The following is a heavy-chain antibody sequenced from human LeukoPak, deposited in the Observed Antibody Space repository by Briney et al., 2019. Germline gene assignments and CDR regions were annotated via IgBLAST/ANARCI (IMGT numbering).Heavy chain of an antibody. CDR2: ISSSSSTI. J-gene: IGHJ4*02. D-gene: IGHD3-9*01. V-gene: IGHV3-48*04. CDR3: ARDPPDYDILTGYPLPLDY. CDR1: GFTFSSYS. Sequence: PGGSLRLSCAASGFTFSSYSMNWVRQAPGKGLEWVSYISSSSSTIYYADSVKGRFTISRDNAKNSLYLQMNSLRAEDTAVYYCARDPPDYDILTGYPLPLDYWGQGTLVTVSA.